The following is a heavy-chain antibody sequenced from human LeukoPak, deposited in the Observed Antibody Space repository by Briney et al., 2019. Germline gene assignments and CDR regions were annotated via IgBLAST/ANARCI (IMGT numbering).Heavy chain of an antibody. CDR3: AGSDLTQDYWDY. J-gene: IGHJ4*02. Sequence: SETLSLACTVSGGSVSTSSYYWGWLRQPPGKGLEWIGRIYSSGYTYYNPSLKSRATISVDTSKNQFSLELTSVTAADTAVYYCAGSDLTQDYWDYWGQGTLVTVSS. D-gene: IGHD2-15*01. CDR2: IYSSGYT. CDR1: GGSVSTSSYY. V-gene: IGHV4-39*07.